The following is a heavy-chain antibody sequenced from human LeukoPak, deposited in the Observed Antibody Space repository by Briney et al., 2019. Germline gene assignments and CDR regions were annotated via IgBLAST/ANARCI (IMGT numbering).Heavy chain of an antibody. CDR1: GFNFGSYW. J-gene: IGHJ4*02. D-gene: IGHD5-24*01. Sequence: GGSLRLSCAASGFNFGSYWMSWVRQAPGKGLEWVSYISSSGSTIYYADSVKGRFTISRDNAKNSLYLQMNSLRAEDTAVYYCARDLEMATINFDYWGQGTLVTVSS. CDR3: ARDLEMATINFDY. CDR2: ISSSGSTI. V-gene: IGHV3-48*04.